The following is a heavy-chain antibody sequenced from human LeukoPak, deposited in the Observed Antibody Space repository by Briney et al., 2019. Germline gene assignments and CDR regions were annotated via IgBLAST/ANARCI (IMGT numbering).Heavy chain of an antibody. Sequence: PGESLRLSCAASGFTFSSYGMNWVRQAPGKGLERLSYLSNTNMIHYAESVKGRFTISRDNAKNSLYLQMDGLRAEDTAVYYCARRGDSPMIGDFWGQGTLVTVSS. CDR3: ARRGDSPMIGDF. D-gene: IGHD2-21*01. CDR1: GFTFSSYG. CDR2: LSNTNMI. V-gene: IGHV3-48*01. J-gene: IGHJ4*02.